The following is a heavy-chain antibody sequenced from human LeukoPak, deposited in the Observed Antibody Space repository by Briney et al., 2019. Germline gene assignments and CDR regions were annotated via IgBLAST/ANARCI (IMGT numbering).Heavy chain of an antibody. CDR3: ARVLMYGYSYGRRFDY. D-gene: IGHD5-18*01. CDR1: GGSFSGYY. Sequence: PSETLSLTCAVYGGSFSGYYWSWIRQPPGKGLEWIGEINHSGSTNYNPSLKSRVTISVDTSKNQFSLKLSSVTAADTAVYYCARVLMYGYSYGRRFDYWGQGTLVTVSS. V-gene: IGHV4-34*01. J-gene: IGHJ4*02. CDR2: INHSGST.